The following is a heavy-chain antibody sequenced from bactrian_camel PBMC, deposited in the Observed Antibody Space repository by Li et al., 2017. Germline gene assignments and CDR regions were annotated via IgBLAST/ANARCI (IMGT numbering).Heavy chain of an antibody. Sequence: HVQLVESGGGSVQAGGSLRLSCAASRYMYDNGCMGWFRQAPGKEREGVATIDTDGSTRYADSVKGRFTISLDNTGNTVFLQMDNLQPEDTGTYYCGADGRRRCGGLQKSDFPYWGQGTQVTVS. CDR1: RYMYDNGC. V-gene: IGHV3S53*01. D-gene: IGHD1*01. CDR2: IDTDGST. J-gene: IGHJ4*01. CDR3: GADGRRRCGGLQKSDFPY.